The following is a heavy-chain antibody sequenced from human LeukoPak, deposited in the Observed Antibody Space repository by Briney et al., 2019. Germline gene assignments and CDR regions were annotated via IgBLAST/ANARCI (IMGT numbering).Heavy chain of an antibody. J-gene: IGHJ5*02. CDR3: AKELAVAAWFDP. CDR2: ISYDGSNK. D-gene: IGHD6-19*01. Sequence: GGSLRLSCAASGFTFSSYGMHWVRQAPGKGLEWVAVISYDGSNKYYADSVKGRFTISRDNSKNTLYLQMNSLRAEDTAVYYCAKELAVAAWFDPWGQGTLVTVSS. V-gene: IGHV3-30*18. CDR1: GFTFSSYG.